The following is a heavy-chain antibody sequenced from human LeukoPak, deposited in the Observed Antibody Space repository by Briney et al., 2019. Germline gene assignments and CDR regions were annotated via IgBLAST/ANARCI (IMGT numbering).Heavy chain of an antibody. V-gene: IGHV3-33*08. D-gene: IGHD5-12*01. CDR2: IWYGGSNK. J-gene: IGHJ3*02. CDR3: ARAATIFDDAFDI. Sequence: GRSLRLSCAASGFTFSSYGMHWVRQAPGKGLEWVAVIWYGGSNKYYADSVKGRFTISRDNSKNTLYLQMNSLRAEDTAVYYCARAATIFDDAFDIWGQGXMVTVSS. CDR1: GFTFSSYG.